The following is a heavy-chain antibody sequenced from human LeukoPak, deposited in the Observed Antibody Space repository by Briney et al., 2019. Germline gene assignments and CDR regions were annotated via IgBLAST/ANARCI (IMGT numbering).Heavy chain of an antibody. CDR2: INHSGST. D-gene: IGHD2-2*01. V-gene: IGHV4-34*01. Sequence: SETLSLTCAVYGGSFSGYYWSWIRQPPGKGLEWIGEINHSGSTNYNPSLKSRVTMSVDTSKNQFSLKLSSVTAADTALYFCARIPTNAVPAAHNGFDIWGQGTMVTVSS. CDR1: GGSFSGYY. CDR3: ARIPTNAVPAAHNGFDI. J-gene: IGHJ3*02.